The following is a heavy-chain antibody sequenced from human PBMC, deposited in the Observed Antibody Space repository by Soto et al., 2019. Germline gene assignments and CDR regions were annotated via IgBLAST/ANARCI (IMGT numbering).Heavy chain of an antibody. Sequence: GGSLRLSCAASGFTFSSHGMHWVRQGPGKGLEWVAVISYDGSAKYYADSVKGRFTISRDNSKNTLYLQMNSLRAEDTAVYYCAKDFCSSTSCPFDPWGQGPLVTVSS. D-gene: IGHD2-2*01. CDR1: GFTFSSHG. J-gene: IGHJ5*02. CDR3: AKDFCSSTSCPFDP. V-gene: IGHV3-30*18. CDR2: ISYDGSAK.